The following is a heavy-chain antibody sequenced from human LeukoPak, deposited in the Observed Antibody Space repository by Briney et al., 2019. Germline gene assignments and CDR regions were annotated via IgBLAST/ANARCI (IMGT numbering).Heavy chain of an antibody. CDR3: ARAEGGSSGYFVY. CDR2: INHSGST. Sequence: PSETLSLTCTVSGDSISNYYWSWIRQPPGKGLEWIGEINHSGSTNYNPSLKSRVTISVDTSKNQFSLKLSSVTAADTAVYYCARAEGGSSGYFVYWGQGTLVTVSS. D-gene: IGHD3-22*01. CDR1: GDSISNYY. J-gene: IGHJ4*02. V-gene: IGHV4-34*01.